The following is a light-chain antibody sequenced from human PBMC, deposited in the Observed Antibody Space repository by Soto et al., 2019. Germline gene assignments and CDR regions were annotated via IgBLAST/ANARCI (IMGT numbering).Light chain of an antibody. Sequence: QSVLSQPPSVSGAPGQRVTISCAGSSSNIGGHSDVHWYQQLPGTAPKLLIYGDSNRPSGVPDRFSGSKSGTSASLAITGLQAEDEADYYCQSSDNTLSVVFGGGTKLAVL. CDR1: SSNIGGHSD. CDR2: GDS. CDR3: QSSDNTLSVV. V-gene: IGLV1-40*01. J-gene: IGLJ3*02.